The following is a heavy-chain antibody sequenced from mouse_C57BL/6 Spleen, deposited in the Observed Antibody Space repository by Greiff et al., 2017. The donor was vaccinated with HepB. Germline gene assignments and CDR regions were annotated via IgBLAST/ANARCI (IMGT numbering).Heavy chain of an antibody. Sequence: QVQLQQSGAELVKPGASVKISCKASGYAFSSYWMNWVKQRPGKGLEWIGQIYPGDGDTNYNGKFKGKATLTADKSSSTAYMQLSSLTSEDSAVYFCARSYYGNYWYFDVWGTGTTVTVSS. CDR3: ARSYYGNYWYFDV. CDR2: IYPGDGDT. J-gene: IGHJ1*03. CDR1: GYAFSSYW. V-gene: IGHV1-80*01. D-gene: IGHD2-1*01.